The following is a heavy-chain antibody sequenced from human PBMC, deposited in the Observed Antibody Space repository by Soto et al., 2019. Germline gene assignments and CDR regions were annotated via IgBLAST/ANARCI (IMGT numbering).Heavy chain of an antibody. D-gene: IGHD3-3*01. J-gene: IGHJ4*02. CDR1: GFTFSNYA. CDR3: AKRSGDFWSGFLDF. V-gene: IGHV3-23*01. CDR2: ISGSGGTT. Sequence: WGSLRLSCAASGFTFSNYAMNWVRQAPGKGLEWVSAISGSGGTTYYADSVKGRFTISRDNSKNTLYLQVNSLRVEDTAVYYCAKRSGDFWSGFLDFWGQGTLVTVSS.